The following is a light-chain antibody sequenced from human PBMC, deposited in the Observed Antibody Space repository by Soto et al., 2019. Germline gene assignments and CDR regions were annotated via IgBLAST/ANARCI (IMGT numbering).Light chain of an antibody. CDR1: ISDVGSHNL. Sequence: QSALTQPASVSGSPGQSMTISCTGTISDVGSHNLVSWNQQHPDKAPKLIIYEVNERPSGVSSRFSGSKSGNTASLTVSGLQPDDEADYHCCSFAGSNPFPYVFGTGTKVTV. CDR3: CSFAGSNPFPYV. J-gene: IGLJ1*01. CDR2: EVN. V-gene: IGLV2-23*02.